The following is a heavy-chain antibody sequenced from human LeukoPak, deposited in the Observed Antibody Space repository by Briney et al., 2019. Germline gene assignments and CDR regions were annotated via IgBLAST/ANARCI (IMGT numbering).Heavy chain of an antibody. Sequence: GGSLRLSCAASGFTFSDYYMSWIRQAPGKGLEWVSYTSSSGSTIYYADSVKGRFTISRDNAKNSLYLQMNSLRAEDTAVYYCARVDSSGWEVYYYYYYGMDVWGQGTTVTVSS. J-gene: IGHJ6*02. D-gene: IGHD3-22*01. CDR3: ARVDSSGWEVYYYYYYGMDV. CDR1: GFTFSDYY. CDR2: TSSSGSTI. V-gene: IGHV3-11*01.